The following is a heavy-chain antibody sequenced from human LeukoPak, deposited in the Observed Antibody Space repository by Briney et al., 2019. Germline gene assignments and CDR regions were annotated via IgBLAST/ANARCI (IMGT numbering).Heavy chain of an antibody. Sequence: GGSLRLSCAASGFTFSSYSMNWVRQAPGKGLEWVSSISSSSSYIYYADSVKGRFTISRDNAKNSLCLQMNSLRAEDTAVYYCAREVGLRGVASDIWGQGTMVTVSS. D-gene: IGHD3-10*01. CDR2: ISSSSSYI. J-gene: IGHJ3*02. CDR3: AREVGLRGVASDI. CDR1: GFTFSSYS. V-gene: IGHV3-21*01.